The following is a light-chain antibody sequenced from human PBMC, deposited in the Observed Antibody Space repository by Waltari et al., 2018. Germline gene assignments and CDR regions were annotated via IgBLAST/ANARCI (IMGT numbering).Light chain of an antibody. Sequence: QSALTQPASVSGSPGQSITISCIGLGSAAGSSESVSWHQHHPDKAPQVIIYDVTHRPSGVSDRFSASKSANTASLTISRLQPEDEADYYCSSQTLDGLVLFGGGTRLTVL. CDR3: SSQTLDGLVL. V-gene: IGLV2-14*03. CDR1: GSAAGSSES. CDR2: DVT. J-gene: IGLJ2*01.